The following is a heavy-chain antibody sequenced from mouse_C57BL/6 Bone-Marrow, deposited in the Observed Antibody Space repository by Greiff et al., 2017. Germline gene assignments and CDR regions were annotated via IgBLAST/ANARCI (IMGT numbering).Heavy chain of an antibody. D-gene: IGHD2-1*01. J-gene: IGHJ4*01. CDR3: VRHRGNFYYAMDY. CDR1: GFSFNTYA. V-gene: IGHV10-1*01. CDR2: IRSKSNNYAT. Sequence: DVMLVESGGGLVQPTGSLKLSCAASGFSFNTYAMNWVRQAPGKGLEWVARIRSKSNNYATYYADSVKDRFTISRDDSDSMLYLRMNNLKTEDTAMYYCVRHRGNFYYAMDYWGQGTSVTVSS.